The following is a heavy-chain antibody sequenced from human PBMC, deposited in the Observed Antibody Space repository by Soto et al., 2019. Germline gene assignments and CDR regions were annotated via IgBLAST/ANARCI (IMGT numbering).Heavy chain of an antibody. D-gene: IGHD6-19*01. CDR1: GFTFSSYG. CDR2: IWYDGSNK. CDR3: AKVFAVAGNYFDY. Sequence: GGSLRLSCAASGFTFSSYGMHWVRQAPGKGLEWVAVIWYDGSNKYYADSVKGRFTISRDNSKNTLYLQMNSLRAEDTAVYYCAKVFAVAGNYFDYWGQGTLVTVSS. J-gene: IGHJ4*02. V-gene: IGHV3-30*02.